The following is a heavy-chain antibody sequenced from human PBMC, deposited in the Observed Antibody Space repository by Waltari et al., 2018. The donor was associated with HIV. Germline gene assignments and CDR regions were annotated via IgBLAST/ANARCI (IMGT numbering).Heavy chain of an antibody. J-gene: IGHJ6*02. D-gene: IGHD3-10*01. CDR1: GRIFSSNG. CDR2: FIPIFGTP. CDR3: ARRFTWNKSYYYYGLAV. Sequence: QVQLVQSGAELKKPESSVKVSCRASGRIFSSNGITWVRQAPGQGLEWMGGFIPIFGTPNYAQNFQGRVTITADESTGTSYMELRSLRSEDTAVYYCARRFTWNKSYYYYGLAVWGQGTTVTXSS. V-gene: IGHV1-69*01.